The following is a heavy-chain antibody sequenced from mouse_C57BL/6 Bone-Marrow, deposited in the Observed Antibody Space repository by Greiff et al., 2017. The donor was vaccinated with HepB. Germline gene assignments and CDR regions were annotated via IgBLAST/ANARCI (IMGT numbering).Heavy chain of an antibody. D-gene: IGHD2-5*01. Sequence: EVKLVESGGDLVKPGGSLKLSCAASGFTFSSYGMSWVRQTPDKRLEWVATISSGGSYTYYPDSVKGRFTISRDNAKNTLYLQMSSLKSEDTAMYYCASLYYSNYPWFAYWGQGTLVTVSA. CDR2: ISSGGSYT. J-gene: IGHJ3*01. V-gene: IGHV5-6*01. CDR1: GFTFSSYG. CDR3: ASLYYSNYPWFAY.